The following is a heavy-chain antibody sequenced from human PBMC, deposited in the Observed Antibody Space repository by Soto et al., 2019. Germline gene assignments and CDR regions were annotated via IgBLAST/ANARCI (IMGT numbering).Heavy chain of an antibody. CDR1: GGTFSSYA. CDR2: IIPIFGTA. D-gene: IGHD3-9*01. V-gene: IGHV1-69*13. Sequence: GASVKVSCKASGGTFSSYAISWVRQAPGQGLEWMGGIIPIFGTANYAQKFQGRVTITADESTSTAYMELSSLRSEDTAVYYCASQHLRFYYDILTGYYPWGQGTLVTVSS. CDR3: ASQHLRFYYDILTGYYP. J-gene: IGHJ5*02.